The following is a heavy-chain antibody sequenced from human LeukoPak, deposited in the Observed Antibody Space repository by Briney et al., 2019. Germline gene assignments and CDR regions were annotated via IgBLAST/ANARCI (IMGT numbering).Heavy chain of an antibody. CDR2: IDTAGDT. D-gene: IGHD3-22*01. Sequence: GGSLRLSCAASGFIFSSYDMHLVRQTTGKGLEWVSAIDTAGDTYYPGSVKGRFTISRENAKNSLYLQINSLRAGDTAVYYCARERSGSGYSGIDYWGQGTLVTVSS. CDR3: ARERSGSGYSGIDY. CDR1: GFIFSSYD. V-gene: IGHV3-13*04. J-gene: IGHJ4*02.